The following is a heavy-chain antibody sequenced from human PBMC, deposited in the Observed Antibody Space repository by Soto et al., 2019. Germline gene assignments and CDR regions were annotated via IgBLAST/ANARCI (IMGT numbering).Heavy chain of an antibody. V-gene: IGHV1-46*01. D-gene: IGHD1-26*01. J-gene: IGHJ5*02. CDR3: ARVGGRKNLELS. CDR1: GYTFTSYY. CDR2: IRPDSGRT. Sequence: ASVKVSCKTSGYTFTSYYVHWVRQAPGRGLEWMGVIRPDSGRTDYAQKFQGRVTMTRDTPTTTAYMELRRLRSDDTAVYYCARVGGRKNLELSWGQGTLVPVPS.